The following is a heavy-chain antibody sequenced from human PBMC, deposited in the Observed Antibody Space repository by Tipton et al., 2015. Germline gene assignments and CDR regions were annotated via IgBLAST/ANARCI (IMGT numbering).Heavy chain of an antibody. CDR3: ARDLAGDEIAFDI. Sequence: QLVQSGAEVKKPGASVKVSCKGSGYTFTSFDINWVRQAPGQGLEWMGIINPSDGSTRYAQKFQGRVTMTRDTSTSTVYMELSSLRSEDTAVYYCARDLAGDEIAFDIWGQGTMVTVSS. D-gene: IGHD2-21*02. J-gene: IGHJ3*02. V-gene: IGHV1-46*01. CDR2: INPSDGST. CDR1: GYTFTSFD.